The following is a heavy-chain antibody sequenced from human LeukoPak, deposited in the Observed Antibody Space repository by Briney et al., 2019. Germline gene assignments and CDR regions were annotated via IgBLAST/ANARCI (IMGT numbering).Heavy chain of an antibody. CDR2: IYTTGTT. CDR3: GRQGYTASHYFLDF. CDR1: NGSISSYF. V-gene: IGHV4-4*07. Sequence: TSETLSLTCTVSNGSISSYFWGWVRQPPGKGLEWIGRIYTTGTTHYNPSLKSRVTMSIDTSTNQFSLNLRSMTAADTAVYYCGRQGYTASHYFLDFWSQGTLVAVS. J-gene: IGHJ4*02. D-gene: IGHD2-2*02.